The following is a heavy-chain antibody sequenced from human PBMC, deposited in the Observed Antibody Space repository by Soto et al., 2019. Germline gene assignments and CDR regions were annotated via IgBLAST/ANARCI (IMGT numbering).Heavy chain of an antibody. D-gene: IGHD7-27*01. Sequence: NPSETPSLTCTVSGGSISSSSYYWGWIRQPPGKGLEWIGSIYYSGSTYYNPSLKSRVTISVDTSKNQFSLKLSSVTAADTAVYYCARAGPRVLPRTGPYDYWGQGTLVTVSS. V-gene: IGHV4-39*01. CDR2: IYYSGST. CDR1: GGSISSSSYY. J-gene: IGHJ4*02. CDR3: ARAGPRVLPRTGPYDY.